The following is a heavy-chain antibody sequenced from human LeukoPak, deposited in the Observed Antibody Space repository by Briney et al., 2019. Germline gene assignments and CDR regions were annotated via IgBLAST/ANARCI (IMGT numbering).Heavy chain of an antibody. CDR3: ARDGAPIVVVVAAIENNWFDP. CDR2: ISAYNGNT. J-gene: IGHJ5*02. D-gene: IGHD2-15*01. V-gene: IGHV1-18*01. CDR1: GYTFTSYG. Sequence: ASVKVSCKASGYTFTSYGIGWVRQAPGQGLEWMGWISAYNGNTNYAQKLQGRVTMTTDTSTSTAYMELRSLRSDDTAVYYCARDGAPIVVVVAAIENNWFDPWGQGTLVTVSS.